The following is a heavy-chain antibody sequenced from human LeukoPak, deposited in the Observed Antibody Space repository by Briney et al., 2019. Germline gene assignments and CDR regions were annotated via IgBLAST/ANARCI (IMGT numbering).Heavy chain of an antibody. Sequence: SETLSLTCTVSGGSISSYYWSWIRQPPGKGLEWIGYIYYSGSTNYNPSLKSRVTISVDTSKNQFSLKLSSVTAADTAVYFCAREARGSSSPGGGYYYYYYYMDVWGKGTTVTVSS. D-gene: IGHD6-6*01. CDR3: AREARGSSSPGGGYYYYYYYMDV. CDR1: GGSISSYY. J-gene: IGHJ6*03. V-gene: IGHV4-59*12. CDR2: IYYSGST.